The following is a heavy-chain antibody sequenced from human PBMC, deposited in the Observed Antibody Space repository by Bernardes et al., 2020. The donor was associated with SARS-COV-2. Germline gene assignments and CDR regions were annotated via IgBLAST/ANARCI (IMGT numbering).Heavy chain of an antibody. CDR2: RSVCCSYT. CDR1: GFSFANYK. Sequence: GSLSLSCVVSGFSFANYKLCWVCHPPRAGLELLSLRSVCCSYTSYTDSVPARFTISRDNAKNSLYLQMNSRSDEETAVYYCARGSLFYHNEEAPFHYWGQGSLVT. V-gene: IGHV3-11*06. D-gene: IGHD2-8*01. CDR3: ARGSLFYHNEEAPFHY. J-gene: IGHJ4*02.